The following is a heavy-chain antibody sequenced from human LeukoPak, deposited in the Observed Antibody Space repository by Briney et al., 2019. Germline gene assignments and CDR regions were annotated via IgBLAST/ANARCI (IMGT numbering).Heavy chain of an antibody. V-gene: IGHV3-64*01. CDR2: ISSNGGST. CDR1: GFTFSSYA. J-gene: IGHJ4*02. CDR3: ARGYCTNGVCYDDY. D-gene: IGHD2-8*01. Sequence: GGSLRLSCAASGFTFSSYAMHWVRQAPGKGLEYVSAISSNGGSTYYANSVKGRFTISRDNSKNTLYLQMGSLRAEDMAVYYCARGYCTNGVCYDDYWGQGTLVTVSS.